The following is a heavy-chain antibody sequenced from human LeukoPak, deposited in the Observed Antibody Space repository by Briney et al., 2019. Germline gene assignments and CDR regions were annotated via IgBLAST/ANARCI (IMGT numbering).Heavy chain of an antibody. CDR1: GGTFSSYA. V-gene: IGHV1-69*13. J-gene: IGHJ3*02. Sequence: GASVKVSCKASGGTFSSYAISWVRQAPGQGLEWMGGIIPIFGTANYAQKFQGRVTITADESTSTAYMELSSLRSEDTAVYYCARAGSGRLDGAFDIWGQGTMVTVSS. CDR2: IIPIFGTA. CDR3: ARAGSGRLDGAFDI. D-gene: IGHD6-19*01.